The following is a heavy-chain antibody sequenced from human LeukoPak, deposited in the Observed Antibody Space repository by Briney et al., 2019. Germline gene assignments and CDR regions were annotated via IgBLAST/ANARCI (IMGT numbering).Heavy chain of an antibody. D-gene: IGHD6-13*01. CDR3: SRSNSWTHFDY. V-gene: IGHV3-43*01. Sequence: GGSLRLSCAASGFTFDDFSMHWVRQAPGKGLEWVSLISWDGRNTYYGDSVKDRFTISRDNSKNSLYLQMNSLRTEDTALYYCSRSNSWTHFDYWGQGTLVTVSS. CDR1: GFTFDDFS. CDR2: ISWDGRNT. J-gene: IGHJ4*02.